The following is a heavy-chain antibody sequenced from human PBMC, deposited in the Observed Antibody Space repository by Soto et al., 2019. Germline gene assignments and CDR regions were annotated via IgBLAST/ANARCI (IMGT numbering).Heavy chain of an antibody. D-gene: IGHD3-9*01. Sequence: SETLSLTCTVSGGSISSGDYYWSWIRQPPGKGLEWIGYIYYSGSTYYNPSLKSRVTISVDTSKNQFSLKLSSVTAADTAVYYCARDRHGGDWPVYYYSYYGMDVWGQGTTVTVSS. J-gene: IGHJ6*02. CDR1: GGSISSGDYY. CDR2: IYYSGST. V-gene: IGHV4-30-4*01. CDR3: ARDRHGGDWPVYYYSYYGMDV.